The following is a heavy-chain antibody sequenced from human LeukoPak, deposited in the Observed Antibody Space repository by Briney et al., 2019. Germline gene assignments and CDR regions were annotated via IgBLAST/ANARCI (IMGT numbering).Heavy chain of an antibody. Sequence: PGGSLRLSCAASGFTFSSHWMEWDRQAPGKGLVWVSRINTDGSSTSYADSVKGRFTISRDNAKNTLYLQMNSLRAEDTAVYYCAQEVETALLGWGQGTLVTVSS. CDR2: INTDGSST. J-gene: IGHJ4*02. V-gene: IGHV3-74*01. D-gene: IGHD5-18*01. CDR3: AQEVETALLG. CDR1: GFTFSSHW.